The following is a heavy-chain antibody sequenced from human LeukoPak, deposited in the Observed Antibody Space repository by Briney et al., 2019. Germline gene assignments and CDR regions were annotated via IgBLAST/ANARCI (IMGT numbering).Heavy chain of an antibody. CDR1: GFTFNRYV. Sequence: PGGSLRLSCAASGFTFNRYVMHWVRQAPGKGLEWVAVISNDGTKEYSADSVKGRFTISRDNSKNTLYLTMDSLRAEDTAVYYCAKGEGGSSSWYDFYDYGMDVWGKGTTVTVSS. CDR2: ISNDGTKE. V-gene: IGHV3-30*18. CDR3: AKGEGGSSSWYDFYDYGMDV. J-gene: IGHJ6*04. D-gene: IGHD6-13*01.